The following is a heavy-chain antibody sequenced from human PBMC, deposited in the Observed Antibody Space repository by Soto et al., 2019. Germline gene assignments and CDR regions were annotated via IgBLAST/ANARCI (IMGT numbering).Heavy chain of an antibody. CDR2: IYYSGST. CDR1: GCPIRSYY. V-gene: IGHV4-59*01. Sequence: SGTPSPTRTVFGCPIRSYYRGWVRPPPGEGVGWIGDIYYSGSTNYNPSPKSRVTISVDTSKNQFSLKLSSVTAADTAVYYCARGKTEYYYDSSGYSQYYYYGMDVWGQGTTVTVSS. CDR3: ARGKTEYYYDSSGYSQYYYYGMDV. J-gene: IGHJ6*02. D-gene: IGHD3-22*01.